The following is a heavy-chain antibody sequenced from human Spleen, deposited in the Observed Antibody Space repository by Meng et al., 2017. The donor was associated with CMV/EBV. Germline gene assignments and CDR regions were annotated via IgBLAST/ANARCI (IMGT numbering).Heavy chain of an antibody. Sequence: ASVKVSCKASGYTFTGYYMYWVRQAPGQGLEWLGWINPNSGGTNYAQKFQGRVTMTTDTSTSTAYMELRSLRSDDTAVYYCARVDGMVRGVIYYYYGMDVWGQGTTVTVSS. CDR1: GYTFTGYY. V-gene: IGHV1-2*02. CDR3: ARVDGMVRGVIYYYYGMDV. J-gene: IGHJ6*02. D-gene: IGHD3-10*01. CDR2: INPNSGGT.